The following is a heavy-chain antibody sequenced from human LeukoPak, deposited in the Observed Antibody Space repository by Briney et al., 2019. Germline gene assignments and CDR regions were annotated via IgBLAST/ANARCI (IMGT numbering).Heavy chain of an antibody. CDR2: ISYDGSNK. D-gene: IGHD5-12*01. CDR1: GFTFSSYA. Sequence: GGSLRLSCAASGFTFSSYAMHWVRQAPGKGLEWVAVISYDGSNKYYADSVKGRFAISRDNSKNTLYLQMNSLRAEDTAVYYCARDRGIVVTIKPHWGQGTLVTVSS. V-gene: IGHV3-30*09. J-gene: IGHJ4*02. CDR3: ARDRGIVVTIKPH.